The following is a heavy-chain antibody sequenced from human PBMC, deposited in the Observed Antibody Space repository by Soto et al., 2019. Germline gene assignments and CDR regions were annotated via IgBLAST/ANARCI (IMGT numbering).Heavy chain of an antibody. Sequence: EVQLLESGGGLVQPGGSLRLSCAASGFTFSSYAMSWVRQAPGKGLEWLSAISGSGDSTYYADSVKGRFTISRDNSKNTLYLQMNSLRAEDTAVYYCAKGVLGYCTSTSCHAYWFDPWGQGTLVTVSS. CDR1: GFTFSSYA. D-gene: IGHD2-2*01. J-gene: IGHJ5*02. CDR3: AKGVLGYCTSTSCHAYWFDP. CDR2: ISGSGDST. V-gene: IGHV3-23*01.